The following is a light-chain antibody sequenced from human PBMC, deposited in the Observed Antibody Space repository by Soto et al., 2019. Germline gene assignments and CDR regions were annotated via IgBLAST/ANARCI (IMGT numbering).Light chain of an antibody. CDR1: QSVRSSF. CDR3: QQYGSSPWT. V-gene: IGKV3-20*01. CDR2: DAS. Sequence: EIVLTQSPGTLSLSPGKRATLSCRASQSVRSSFLAWYQQKPGQAPSLLIKDASTRATGIPDRFSGSGSGIDFTLSISRLEPDDFAVYFCQQYGSSPWTFGQGTKVEIK. J-gene: IGKJ1*01.